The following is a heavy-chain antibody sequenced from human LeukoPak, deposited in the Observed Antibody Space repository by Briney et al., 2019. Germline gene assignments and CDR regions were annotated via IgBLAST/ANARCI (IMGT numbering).Heavy chain of an antibody. D-gene: IGHD1-26*01. CDR2: ISSSGSTI. J-gene: IGHJ3*02. Sequence: GGSLRLSCAASGFTFSSYEVNWVRQAPGKGLEWVSYISSSGSTIYYADSVKGRFTISRDNAKNSLYLQMNSLRAEDTAVYYCARDGWELHDAFDIWGQGTMVTVSS. CDR1: GFTFSSYE. CDR3: ARDGWELHDAFDI. V-gene: IGHV3-48*03.